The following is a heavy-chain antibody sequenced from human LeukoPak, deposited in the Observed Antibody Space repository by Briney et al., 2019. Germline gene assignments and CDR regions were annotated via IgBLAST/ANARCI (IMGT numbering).Heavy chain of an antibody. CDR2: IYHSGST. V-gene: IGHV4-30-2*01. Sequence: SETLSLTCAVSGGSISSGGYSWSWIRQPPEKGLEWIGYIYHSGSTYYNPSLKSRVTISVDRSKNQFSLKLSSVTAADTAVYYCARVRDDYVWGSSAMGPFDYWGQGTLVTVSS. J-gene: IGHJ4*02. CDR3: ARVRDDYVWGSSAMGPFDY. CDR1: GGSISSGGYS. D-gene: IGHD3-16*01.